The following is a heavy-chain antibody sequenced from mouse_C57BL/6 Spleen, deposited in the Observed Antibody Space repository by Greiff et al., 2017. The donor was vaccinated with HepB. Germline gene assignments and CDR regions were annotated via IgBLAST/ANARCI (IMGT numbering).Heavy chain of an antibody. CDR2: IDPSDSYT. V-gene: IGHV1-69*01. D-gene: IGHD1-1*01. CDR1: GYTFTSYW. J-gene: IGHJ4*01. Sequence: QVQLQQPGAELVMPGASVKLSCKASGYTFTSYWMHWVKQRPGQGLEWIGEIDPSDSYTNYNQKLKGKSTLTVDKSSSTAYMQLSSLTSEDSAVYYCARSTTVVAGDAMDDWGQGTSVTVSS. CDR3: ARSTTVVAGDAMDD.